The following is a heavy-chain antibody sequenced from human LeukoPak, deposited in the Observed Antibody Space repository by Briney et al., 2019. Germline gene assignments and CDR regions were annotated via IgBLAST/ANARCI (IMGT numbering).Heavy chain of an antibody. J-gene: IGHJ4*02. CDR1: GYTFTSYY. D-gene: IGHD3-10*01. CDR3: ARDRSITMVRGVIIKGPYDY. V-gene: IGHV1-46*01. CDR2: INPSGGST. Sequence: ASVKVSCKASGYTFTSYYMHWVRQAPGQGLEWMGIINPSGGSTSYAQKFQGRVTMTRDTSTSTVYMELSSLRSEDTAVYYCARDRSITMVRGVIIKGPYDYWGQGTLVTVSS.